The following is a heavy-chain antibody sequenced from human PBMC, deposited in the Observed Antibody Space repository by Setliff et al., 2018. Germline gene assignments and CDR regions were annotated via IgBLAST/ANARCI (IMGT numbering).Heavy chain of an antibody. CDR2: INTNTGNP. CDR1: GYTFTNYA. J-gene: IGHJ6*03. CDR3: ARGSRFGTIVYRGDYYMDV. D-gene: IGHD3-10*01. V-gene: IGHV7-4-1*02. Sequence: GASVTVSCKASGYTFTNYAMTWMRQAPGQGLEYMGWINTNTGNPIYAQGFTGRFVFSLDTPVSTAYLQISSLKSEDSAVYYCARGSRFGTIVYRGDYYMDVWGKGTTVTVSS.